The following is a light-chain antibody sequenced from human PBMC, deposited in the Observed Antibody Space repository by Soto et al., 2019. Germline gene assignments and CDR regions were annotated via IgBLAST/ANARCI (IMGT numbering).Light chain of an antibody. CDR3: QHYSTYSLT. CDR2: DAS. V-gene: IGKV1-5*01. J-gene: IGKJ3*01. Sequence: GDRVTITCRASQSIGAWLAWYQQKPGKAPNLLIHDASSLESGVPSRFSGSGSGTDFTLTINSLQPDDFGTFYCQHYSTYSLTFGPGTKVDIK. CDR1: QSIGAW.